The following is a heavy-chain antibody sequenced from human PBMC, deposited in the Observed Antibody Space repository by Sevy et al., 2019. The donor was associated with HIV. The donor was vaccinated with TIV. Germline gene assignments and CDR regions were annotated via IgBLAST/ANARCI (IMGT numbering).Heavy chain of an antibody. V-gene: IGHV1-18*01. CDR3: AREKDPYCGGDCHYGY. CDR2: ISAYNANT. CDR1: GYTFTSYG. D-gene: IGHD2-21*02. Sequence: ASVKVSCKASGYTFTSYGITWVRQAPGQGLEWMGWISAYNANTNYAQKLQGRVTMTTDTSTSTAYMELRSLRSDDTAVYYCAREKDPYCGGDCHYGYWGQGTLVTVSS. J-gene: IGHJ4*02.